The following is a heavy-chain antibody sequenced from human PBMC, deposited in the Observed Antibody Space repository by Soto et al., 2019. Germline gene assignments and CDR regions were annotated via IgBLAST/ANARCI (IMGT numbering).Heavy chain of an antibody. Sequence: PGGPLRLSCAASGFNFRTYVLSWVRQAPGKGLEWVAAISYDGSNKYYADSVKGRFTISRDNSKNTLYLQMNSLRAEDTAVYYCAKDQQWLVRDYYYGMDVWGQGTTVTVSS. J-gene: IGHJ6*02. CDR1: GFNFRTYV. V-gene: IGHV3-30*18. CDR2: ISYDGSNK. D-gene: IGHD6-19*01. CDR3: AKDQQWLVRDYYYGMDV.